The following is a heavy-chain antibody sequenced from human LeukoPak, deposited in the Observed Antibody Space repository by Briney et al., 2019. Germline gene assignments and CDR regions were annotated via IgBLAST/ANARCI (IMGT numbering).Heavy chain of an antibody. J-gene: IGHJ4*02. Sequence: SETLSLTCSVSGGSISSSTYYWDWIRQPPGKGLEWIGTIDYSGTTYSNPSLKSRVTTSVDTSKNQFSLKLSSVTAADTAVYYCARRDSSGYYGSYWGQGTLVTVSS. CDR2: IDYSGTT. CDR3: ARRDSSGYYGSY. CDR1: GGSISSSTYY. D-gene: IGHD3-22*01. V-gene: IGHV4-39*01.